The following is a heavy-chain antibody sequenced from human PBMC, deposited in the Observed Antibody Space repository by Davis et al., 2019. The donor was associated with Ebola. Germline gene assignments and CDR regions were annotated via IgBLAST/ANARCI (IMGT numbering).Heavy chain of an antibody. CDR2: IKNEESSI. Sequence: PGGSLRLSCAASGFNFGIYWMHWVRHVPGKGLVWVSRIKNEESSIQYADSAKGRFTISRDNGKNTLYLQMSSLRVEDTAVYYCARGPDSDLSHFDYWGQGTLVTVSS. V-gene: IGHV3-74*03. CDR1: GFNFGIYW. D-gene: IGHD2-15*01. CDR3: ARGPDSDLSHFDY. J-gene: IGHJ4*02.